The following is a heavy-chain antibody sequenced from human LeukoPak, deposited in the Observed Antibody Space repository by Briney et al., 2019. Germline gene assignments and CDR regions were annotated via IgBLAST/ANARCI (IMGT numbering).Heavy chain of an antibody. V-gene: IGHV4-39*07. CDR2: IFYTGSI. CDR1: GGSISSSSYY. CDR3: ARDAGYSSRQLDY. D-gene: IGHD6-13*01. Sequence: SETLSLTCTVSGGSISSSSYYWAWIRQPPGKGLEWIGSIFYTGSIYYSSSLKSRVTISVDTSKNQFSLKLNSVTAADTAVYFCARDAGYSSRQLDYWGQGTLVTVSS. J-gene: IGHJ4*02.